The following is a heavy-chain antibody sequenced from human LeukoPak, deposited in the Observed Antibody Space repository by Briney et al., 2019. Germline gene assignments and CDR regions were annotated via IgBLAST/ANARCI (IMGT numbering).Heavy chain of an antibody. D-gene: IGHD3-10*02. CDR2: ISSSGGST. J-gene: IGHJ6*02. Sequence: ESGGSLRLSCAASEFTFSSYAMSWVRQAPGKGLEWVSTISSSGGSTSYADSVKGRFTVSRDYSQSTVFLQMNSLRAEDTALYYCAKDLHYYVAMDVWGQGTAVTVSS. V-gene: IGHV3-23*01. CDR1: EFTFSSYA. CDR3: AKDLHYYVAMDV.